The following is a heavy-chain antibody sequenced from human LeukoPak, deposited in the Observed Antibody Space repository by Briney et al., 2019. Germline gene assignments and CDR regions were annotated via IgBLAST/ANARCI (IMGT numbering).Heavy chain of an antibody. J-gene: IGHJ3*02. CDR2: INHSGST. Sequence: SETLSLTCAVYGGSFSGYYWSWIRQPPGKGLEWIGEINHSGSTNYNPSLKSRVTISVDTSKNQFSLKLSSVTAADTAVYYCAIYDSSGYGAAFDIWGQGTMVTVSS. V-gene: IGHV4-34*01. D-gene: IGHD3-22*01. CDR1: GGSFSGYY. CDR3: AIYDSSGYGAAFDI.